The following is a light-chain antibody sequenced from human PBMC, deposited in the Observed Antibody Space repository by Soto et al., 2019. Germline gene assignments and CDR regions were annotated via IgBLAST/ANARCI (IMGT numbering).Light chain of an antibody. CDR2: GAS. CDR3: QQYGSSGT. Sequence: ILLTQSPGTLSLSPGERATLSCGASQSVRSSYLAWYQQKPGHAPSLLIYGASSRATGIPDRLSGSGSGTDFTLTISRLEPEDFAVYYCQQYGSSGTFGQGTKVDIK. J-gene: IGKJ1*01. V-gene: IGKV3-20*01. CDR1: QSVRSSY.